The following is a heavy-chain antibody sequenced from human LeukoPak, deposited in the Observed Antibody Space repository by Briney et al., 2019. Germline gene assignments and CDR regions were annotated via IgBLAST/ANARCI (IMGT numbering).Heavy chain of an antibody. CDR2: IIPIFGTA. D-gene: IGHD3-22*01. V-gene: IGHV1-69*13. J-gene: IGHJ4*02. CDR1: GGTFSSYA. Sequence: SVKVSCKASGGTFSSYAISWVRQAPGQGLEWMGGIIPIFGTANYAQKFQGRVTITADESTSTAYMELRSLRSDDTAVYYCARTLLVGYYDSSGYYPISGFDYWGQGTLVTVSS. CDR3: ARTLLVGYYDSSGYYPISGFDY.